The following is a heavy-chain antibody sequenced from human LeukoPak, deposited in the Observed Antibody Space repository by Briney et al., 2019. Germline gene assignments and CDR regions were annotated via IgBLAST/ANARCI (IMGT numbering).Heavy chain of an antibody. J-gene: IGHJ6*03. CDR2: IKQDGSEK. D-gene: IGHD1-14*01. CDR1: GFTFSSYW. V-gene: IGHV3-7*01. CDR3: ARDDRPGYYYYMDV. Sequence: GGSLRLSCAASGFTFSSYWMSWVRQAPGKGLEWVANIKQDGSEKYYVDSVKGRFTISRDNAKNSLYLQMNSLRAEDTAVYYCARDDRPGYYYYMDVWGKGTTVTVSS.